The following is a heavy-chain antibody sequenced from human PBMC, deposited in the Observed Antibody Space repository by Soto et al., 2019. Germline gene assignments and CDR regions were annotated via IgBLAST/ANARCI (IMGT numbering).Heavy chain of an antibody. D-gene: IGHD6-13*01. CDR3: AREQQLASFDY. V-gene: IGHV3-48*01. Sequence: GGSLRLSCAASGFTFSSYSMNWVRQAPGKGLEWVSYISSSSSTIYYADSVKGRFTISRDNAKNSLYLQMNSLRAEDTAVYYCAREQQLASFDYWGQGTLVTVSS. CDR1: GFTFSSYS. J-gene: IGHJ4*02. CDR2: ISSSSSTI.